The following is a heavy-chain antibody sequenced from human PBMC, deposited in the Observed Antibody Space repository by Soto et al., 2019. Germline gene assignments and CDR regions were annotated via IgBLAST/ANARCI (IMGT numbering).Heavy chain of an antibody. CDR2: INHSGTT. CDR1: GGSFSSYQ. CDR3: ARGWRFDP. V-gene: IGHV4-34*01. D-gene: IGHD3-3*01. J-gene: IGHJ5*02. Sequence: SEILSLTCAVRGGSFSSYQWSWIRQTLGQGLEWIGEINHSGTTNYNPSLKSRLTMSVDTSKKEFSLKLTSVTAADTAVYYCARGWRFDPWGQGTLVTVSS.